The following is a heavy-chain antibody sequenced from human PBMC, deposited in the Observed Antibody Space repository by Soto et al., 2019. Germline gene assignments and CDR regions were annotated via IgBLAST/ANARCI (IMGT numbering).Heavy chain of an antibody. J-gene: IGHJ3*02. CDR1: GISLSTSGVG. V-gene: IGHV2-5*01. Sequence: QITLEGSGPTLVKPTQTLTLTCTLSGISLSTSGVGLGWILQTPGKALEWLALIYWNDDKRYNPSLKTRLTITKDTSKTQAVLKMTNMDPVDTATYYCARGLATLPVFAFDIWDRGTVVIVSS. CDR3: ARGLATLPVFAFDI. D-gene: IGHD6-6*01. CDR2: IYWNDDK.